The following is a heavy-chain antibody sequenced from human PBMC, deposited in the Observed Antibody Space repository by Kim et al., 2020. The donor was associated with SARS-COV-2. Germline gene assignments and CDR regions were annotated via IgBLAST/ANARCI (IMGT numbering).Heavy chain of an antibody. D-gene: IGHD1-26*01. CDR3: AKGGIGSYRLVDAFDI. V-gene: IGHV3-9*01. Sequence: GGSLRLSCAASGFTFDDYAMHWVRQAPGKGLEWVSGISWNSGSIGYADSVKGRFTISRDNAKNSLYLQMNSLRAEDTALYYCAKGGIGSYRLVDAFDIWG. J-gene: IGHJ3*02. CDR2: ISWNSGSI. CDR1: GFTFDDYA.